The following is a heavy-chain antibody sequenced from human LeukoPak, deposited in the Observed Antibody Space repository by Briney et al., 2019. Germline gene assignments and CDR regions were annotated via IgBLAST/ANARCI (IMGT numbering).Heavy chain of an antibody. CDR2: IYYSGST. D-gene: IGHD3-10*01. J-gene: IGHJ2*01. CDR3: ARQGFERFGELLSYWYFDL. CDR1: GGSISRSSYY. Sequence: PSETLSLTCTVSGGSISRSSYYWGWIRQPPGKGLEWIGSIYYSGSTYYNPSLKRRVTISVDTSKNQFSLKLSSVTAADTAVYYCARQGFERFGELLSYWYFDLWGRGTLVTVSS. V-gene: IGHV4-39*01.